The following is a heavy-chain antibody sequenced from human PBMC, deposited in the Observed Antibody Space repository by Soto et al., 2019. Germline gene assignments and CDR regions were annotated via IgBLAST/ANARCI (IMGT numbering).Heavy chain of an antibody. J-gene: IGHJ4*02. D-gene: IGHD6-19*01. V-gene: IGHV4-59*01. Sequence: QVQLQESGPGLVKPSEPLSLTCTVSGGSISGYYCSWIRQPPGKGLEWIGYVYYSGSTNYNPSLKSRVTISVDTSKDQCSLELNSVTAADTAVYYCARGRQWLDDWGQGTLVTVSS. CDR2: VYYSGST. CDR3: ARGRQWLDD. CDR1: GGSISGYY.